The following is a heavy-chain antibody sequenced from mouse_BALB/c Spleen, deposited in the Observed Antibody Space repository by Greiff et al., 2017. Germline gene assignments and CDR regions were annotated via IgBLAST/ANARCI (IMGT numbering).Heavy chain of an antibody. Sequence: EVQLQQSGPELVKPGASVKISCKASGYSFTGYFMNWVMQSHGKSLEWIGRINPYNGDTFYNQKFKGKATLTVDKSSSTAHMELRSLASEDSAVYYCARPHYDYDGHYAMDYWGQGTSVTVSS. CDR1: GYSFTGYF. J-gene: IGHJ4*01. V-gene: IGHV1-20*02. CDR2: INPYNGDT. CDR3: ARPHYDYDGHYAMDY. D-gene: IGHD2-4*01.